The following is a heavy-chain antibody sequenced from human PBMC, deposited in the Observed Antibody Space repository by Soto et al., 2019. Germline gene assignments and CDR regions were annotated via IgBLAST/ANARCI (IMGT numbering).Heavy chain of an antibody. Sequence: GGSLRLSCAASGFTFSSYAMSWVRQAPGKGLEWVSAISGSGGSTYYADSVKGRFTISRDNSKNTLYLQMNSLRAEDTAVYYCAKRDYDLWRGYLGPIDYWGQGTLVTVSS. CDR3: AKRDYDLWRGYLGPIDY. D-gene: IGHD3-3*01. CDR2: ISGSGGST. J-gene: IGHJ4*02. CDR1: GFTFSSYA. V-gene: IGHV3-23*01.